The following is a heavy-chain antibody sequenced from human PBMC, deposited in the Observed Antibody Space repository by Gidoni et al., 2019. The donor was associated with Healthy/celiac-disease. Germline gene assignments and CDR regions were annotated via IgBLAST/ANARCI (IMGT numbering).Heavy chain of an antibody. Sequence: EVQLVASGGGLVKPGGSLRLSCAASGFTFSSYSMNWVRQAPGKGLEWVSSISSSSSYIYYADSVKGRFTISRDNAKNSLYLQMNSLRAEDTAVYYCAREPPWDSSGYNPDVAFDIWGQGTMVTVSS. CDR3: AREPPWDSSGYNPDVAFDI. D-gene: IGHD3-22*01. J-gene: IGHJ3*02. V-gene: IGHV3-21*01. CDR2: ISSSSSYI. CDR1: GFTFSSYS.